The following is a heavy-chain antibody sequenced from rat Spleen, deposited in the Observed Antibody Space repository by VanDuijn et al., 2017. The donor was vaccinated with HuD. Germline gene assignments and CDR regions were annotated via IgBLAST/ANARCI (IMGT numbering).Heavy chain of an antibody. CDR2: IDSAGST. D-gene: IGHD1-10*01. Sequence: EVQLQESGPGLVKPSQSLSLTCSVTFYSITSSYRWSWVRKFPGNKLEWMGYIDSAGSTNYNPSLKSRISITRDTSKNQVFLQVNSVTTEDTATYYCGRDNNYKAYWGQGVMVTVSS. CDR3: GRDNNYKAY. V-gene: IGHV3-3*01. CDR1: FYSITSSYR. J-gene: IGHJ2*01.